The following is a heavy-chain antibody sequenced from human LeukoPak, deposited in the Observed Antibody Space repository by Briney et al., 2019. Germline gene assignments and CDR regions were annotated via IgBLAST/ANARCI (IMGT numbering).Heavy chain of an antibody. CDR1: GYTFTSYA. Sequence: SVKVSCKASGYTFTSYAMHWVRQAPGQRLEWMGGIILIFGTANYAQKFQGRVTITADESTSTAYMELSSLRSEDTAVYYCASSLWFGELLTSYYYGMDVWGQGTTVTVSS. J-gene: IGHJ6*02. CDR3: ASSLWFGELLTSYYYGMDV. V-gene: IGHV1-69*13. D-gene: IGHD3-10*01. CDR2: IILIFGTA.